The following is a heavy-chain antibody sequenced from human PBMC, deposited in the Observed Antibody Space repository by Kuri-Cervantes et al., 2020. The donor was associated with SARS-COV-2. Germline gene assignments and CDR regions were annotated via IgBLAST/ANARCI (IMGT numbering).Heavy chain of an antibody. CDR3: ARGEAGRGWFDP. D-gene: IGHD3-16*01. Sequence: SETLSLTCTVSGYSISSGYYWSWIRQPPGKGLEWIGYIYYSGSTNYNPSLKSRVTISVDTSKNQFSLKLSSVTAADTAVYYCARGEAGRGWFDPWGQGTLVTVSS. CDR2: IYYSGST. CDR1: GYSISSGYY. V-gene: IGHV4-61*01. J-gene: IGHJ5*02.